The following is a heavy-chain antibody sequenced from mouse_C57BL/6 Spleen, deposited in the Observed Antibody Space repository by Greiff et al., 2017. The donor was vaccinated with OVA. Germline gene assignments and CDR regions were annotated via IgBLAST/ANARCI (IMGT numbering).Heavy chain of an antibody. CDR2: IHPNSGRT. D-gene: IGHD4-1*01. CDR1: GYTFTSYW. V-gene: IGHV1-64*01. J-gene: IGHJ2*01. CDR3: ARSGANWDFDY. Sequence: QVQLQQPGAELVKPGASVKLSCKASGYTFTSYWMHWVKQRPGQGLEWIGMIHPNSGRTNYNEQFTSKATLTVDKSSSTSYMQLSSLTSEDSAVYDCARSGANWDFDYWGQGTTLTVSS.